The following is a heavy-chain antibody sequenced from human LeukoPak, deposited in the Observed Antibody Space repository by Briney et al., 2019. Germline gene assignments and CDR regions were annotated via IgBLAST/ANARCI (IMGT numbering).Heavy chain of an antibody. J-gene: IGHJ5*02. V-gene: IGHV1-2*02. CDR3: AREGASNSWYHWLDP. CDR2: INPNSGAT. Sequence: GASVKVSCKTSGYTFTAYYMHWVRQAPGQGPEWMAWINPNSGATNYGQKFQGTVSVTKDTSISTVYMELTRLTSDDTAVYYCAREGASNSWYHWLDPWGQGTLVTVSS. CDR1: GYTFTAYY. D-gene: IGHD6-13*01.